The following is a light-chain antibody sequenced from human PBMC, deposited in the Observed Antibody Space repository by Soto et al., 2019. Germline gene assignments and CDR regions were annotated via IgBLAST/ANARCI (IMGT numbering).Light chain of an antibody. CDR2: GAS. J-gene: IGKJ5*01. CDR3: QQYKSWPPIT. V-gene: IGKV3D-15*01. Sequence: EIVMTQSPATLSLSPGEDVTLSVGASQIVPSMIAWYQQKPGQAPTLLIYGASTRATGVPDRFSGTGSGTEFTLTISSLKSEDYAVYYCQQYKSWPPITFGQGTRLEIK. CDR1: QIVPSM.